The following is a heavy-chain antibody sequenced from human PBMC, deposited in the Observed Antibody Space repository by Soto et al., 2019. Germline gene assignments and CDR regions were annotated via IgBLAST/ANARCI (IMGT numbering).Heavy chain of an antibody. D-gene: IGHD2-15*01. CDR3: AKKLSSRPRGRDYYYGMDV. CDR1: VFTFSSYA. CDR2: ISGSGGST. Sequence: GSLRLSGAASVFTFSSYAMSWVRQAPGKGLEWVSAISGSGGSTYYADSVKGRFTISRDNSKNTLYLQMNSLRAEDTAVYYCAKKLSSRPRGRDYYYGMDVWGQGTTVTVSS. V-gene: IGHV3-23*01. J-gene: IGHJ6*02.